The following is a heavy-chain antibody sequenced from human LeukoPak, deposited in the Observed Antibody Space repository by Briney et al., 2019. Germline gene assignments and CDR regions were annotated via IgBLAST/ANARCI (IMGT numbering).Heavy chain of an antibody. CDR3: AKDLAITMIVVGLFDY. J-gene: IGHJ4*02. CDR1: GFTFSSYA. V-gene: IGHV3-23*01. D-gene: IGHD3-22*01. CDR2: ISGSGGST. Sequence: PGGSLRLSCAASGFTFSSYAMSWVRQAPGKGLEWVSAISGSGGSTYYADSVKGRFTISRDNSKNTLYLQMNSLRAEDTAVYYCAKDLAITMIVVGLFDYWGQGTPVTVSS.